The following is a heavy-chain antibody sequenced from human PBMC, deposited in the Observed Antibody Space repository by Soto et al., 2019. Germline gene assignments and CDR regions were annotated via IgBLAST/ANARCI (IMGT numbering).Heavy chain of an antibody. Sequence: QVQLVQSGAEEKKPGASVKVSCKASGYTFTSYAMHWVRQAPGQRLEWMGRINAGNGNTKYSQKFQGRVTITRDTSASTAYMELSSLRSEDTAVYYCARYRQQLNWFDPWGQGTLVTVSS. V-gene: IGHV1-3*05. CDR2: INAGNGNT. J-gene: IGHJ5*02. D-gene: IGHD6-13*01. CDR1: GYTFTSYA. CDR3: ARYRQQLNWFDP.